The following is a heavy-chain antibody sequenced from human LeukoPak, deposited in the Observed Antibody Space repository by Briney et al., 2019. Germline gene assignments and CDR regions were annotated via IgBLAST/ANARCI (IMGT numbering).Heavy chain of an antibody. CDR3: ARRVVAFDI. CDR2: MNPNSGNT. J-gene: IGHJ3*02. CDR1: GYTFTSNY. D-gene: IGHD2-21*01. Sequence: ASVKVSCKAFGYTFTSNYMHWVRQAPGQGLEWMGWMNPNSGNTGYAQKFQGRVTITRNTSISTAYMELSSLRSEDTAVYYCARRVVAFDIWGQGTMITVSS. V-gene: IGHV1-8*03.